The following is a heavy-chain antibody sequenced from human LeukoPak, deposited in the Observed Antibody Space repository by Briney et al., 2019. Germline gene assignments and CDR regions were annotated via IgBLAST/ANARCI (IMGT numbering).Heavy chain of an antibody. V-gene: IGHV4-59*01. D-gene: IGHD3-22*01. Sequence: SETLSLTCTVPGGSISSYYWSWIRQPPGKGLEWIGYIYYSGSTNYNPSLKSRVTISVDTSKNQFSLKLSSVTAADTAVYYCARVNSGYFYWFDPWGQGTLVTVSS. CDR1: GGSISSYY. J-gene: IGHJ5*02. CDR3: ARVNSGYFYWFDP. CDR2: IYYSGST.